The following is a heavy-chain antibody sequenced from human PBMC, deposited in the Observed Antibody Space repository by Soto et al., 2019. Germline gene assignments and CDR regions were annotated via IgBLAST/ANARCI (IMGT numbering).Heavy chain of an antibody. CDR2: IIPIFGTA. D-gene: IGHD2-21*01. CDR1: GGTFSSYA. V-gene: IGHV1-69*13. CDR3: ARDLEIPRLYGMDV. Sequence: ASVKVSCKASGGTFSSYAISWVRQAPGQGLEWMGGIIPIFGTANYEQKFQGRVTITADESTSTAYMELSSLRSEDTAVYYCARDLEIPRLYGMDVWGQGTTVTVSS. J-gene: IGHJ6*02.